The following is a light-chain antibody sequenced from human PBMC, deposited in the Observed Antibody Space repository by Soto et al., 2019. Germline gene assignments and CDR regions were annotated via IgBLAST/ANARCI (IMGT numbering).Light chain of an antibody. CDR1: QSVSSN. V-gene: IGKV3-15*01. CDR2: GAS. J-gene: IGKJ1*01. CDR3: QQYGSSPGT. Sequence: EIVMTQSPATLSVSPGERATLSCRASQSVSSNLAWYQQKPGQAPTLLIYGASARATGIPARFSGSGSGTEFTLTISRLEPEDFAVYYCQQYGSSPGTFGQGTKVDIK.